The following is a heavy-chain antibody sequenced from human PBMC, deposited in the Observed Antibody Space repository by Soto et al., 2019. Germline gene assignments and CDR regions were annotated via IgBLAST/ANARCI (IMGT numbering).Heavy chain of an antibody. V-gene: IGHV3-15*07. D-gene: IGHD6-19*01. Sequence: GGSLRLSCAASGFTFSNAWMNWVRQAPGKGLEWVGRIKSKTDGGTTDYAAPVKGRFTISRDDSKKTLYLQMNSLKTEDTAFFYFTTDGGVGYSSGWSLDYWGQGTLVTVSS. CDR1: GFTFSNAW. CDR3: TTDGGVGYSSGWSLDY. J-gene: IGHJ4*02. CDR2: IKSKTDGGTT.